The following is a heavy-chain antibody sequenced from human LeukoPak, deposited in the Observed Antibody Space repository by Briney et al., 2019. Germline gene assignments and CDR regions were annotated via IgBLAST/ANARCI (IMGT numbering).Heavy chain of an antibody. Sequence: ASVKVSCKASGGTPSSYAISWVRQAPGQGLEGMGWINPNITGTNYAQKCQGRVTMPRDTSIRTAYMALSRLRSDDTAVYYCARDLECNYDCAQDGKGWFAPGSQRTLVT. CDR3: ARDLECNYDCAQDGKGWFAP. J-gene: IGHJ5*02. D-gene: IGHD3-16*01. V-gene: IGHV1-2*02. CDR1: GGTPSSYA. CDR2: INPNITGT.